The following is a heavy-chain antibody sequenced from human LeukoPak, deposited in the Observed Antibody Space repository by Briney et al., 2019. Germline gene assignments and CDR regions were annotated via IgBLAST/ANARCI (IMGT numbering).Heavy chain of an antibody. J-gene: IGHJ4*02. CDR2: IKQDGSEK. Sequence: GGSLRLSCAASGFTFSSYWMSWVRQAPGKGLEWVANIKQDGSEKYYADSVKGRFSISRDNARNSVYLQMASLRVEDTAVYYCARDPVEWELLLDYWGQGTLVTVSS. D-gene: IGHD1-26*01. CDR3: ARDPVEWELLLDY. CDR1: GFTFSSYW. V-gene: IGHV3-7*01.